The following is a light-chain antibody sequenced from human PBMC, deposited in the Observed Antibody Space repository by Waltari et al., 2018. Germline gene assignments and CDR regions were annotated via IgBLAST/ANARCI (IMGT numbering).Light chain of an antibody. CDR2: EDD. J-gene: IGLJ3*02. V-gene: IGLV6-57*02. Sequence: NFMLTQPHSVSASPGKTVTLSCTGTGGSIASNYVQWYLQRPGSAPNTVISEDDHRPSGVPDRFAGSIDSSSNAAFLTISGLTTEDEADYYCQSYDSANNWVFGGGTQLTVL. CDR1: GGSIASNY. CDR3: QSYDSANNWV.